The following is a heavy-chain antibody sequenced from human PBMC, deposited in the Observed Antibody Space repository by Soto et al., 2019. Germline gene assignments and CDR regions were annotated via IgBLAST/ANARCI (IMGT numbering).Heavy chain of an antibody. CDR2: IYYSGST. CDR1: GGSISSHY. Sequence: TSETLSLTCTVSGGSISSHYGSWIRQPPGKGLEWIGYIYYSGSTNYNPSLKSRVTISVDTSKNQFSLKLSSVTAADTAVYYCARDLSKCSGTSSYGLCRDVWGQGTTVTSP. CDR3: ARDLSKCSGTSSYGLCRDV. V-gene: IGHV4-59*11. J-gene: IGHJ6*02. D-gene: IGHD2-2*01.